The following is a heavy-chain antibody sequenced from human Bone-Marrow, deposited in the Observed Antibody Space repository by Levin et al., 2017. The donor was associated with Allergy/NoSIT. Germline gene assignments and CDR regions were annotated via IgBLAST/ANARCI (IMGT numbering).Heavy chain of an antibody. CDR2: IKQDGSEK. D-gene: IGHD2-15*01. V-gene: IGHV3-7*01. J-gene: IGHJ4*02. CDR1: GFTFSSYW. CDR3: ARVGALVVAAPEFDY. Sequence: PGGSLRLSCAASGFTFSSYWMSWVRQAPGKGLEWVANIKQDGSEKYYVDSVKGRFTISRDNAKNSLYLQMNSLRAEDTAVYYCARVGALVVAAPEFDYWGQGTLVTVSS.